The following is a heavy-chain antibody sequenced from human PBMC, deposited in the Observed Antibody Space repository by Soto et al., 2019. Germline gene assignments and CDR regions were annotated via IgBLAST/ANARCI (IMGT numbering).Heavy chain of an antibody. CDR3: ASELVLLWFGELSRNDAFDI. CDR2: IYYSGST. D-gene: IGHD3-10*01. Sequence: QLQLQESGPGLVKPSETLSLTCTVSGGSISSSSYYWGWIRQPPGKGLEWMGSIYYSGSTYYNPSLKSRVTISVDTSKNQFSLKLSSVTAADTAVYYCASELVLLWFGELSRNDAFDIWGQGTMVTVSS. CDR1: GGSISSSSYY. J-gene: IGHJ3*02. V-gene: IGHV4-39*01.